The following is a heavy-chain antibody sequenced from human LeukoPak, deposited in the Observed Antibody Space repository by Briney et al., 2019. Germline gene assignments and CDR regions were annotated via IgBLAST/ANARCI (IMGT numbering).Heavy chain of an antibody. J-gene: IGHJ4*02. Sequence: SETLSLTCTVSGGSISSYYWSWIRQPPGKGLEWIGYIYCSGSTNYNPSLKSRVTISVDTSKNQFSLKLSSVTAADTAVYYCARTSSSRKSYFDYWGQGTLVTVSS. V-gene: IGHV4-59*08. D-gene: IGHD1-14*01. CDR3: ARTSSSRKSYFDY. CDR1: GGSISSYY. CDR2: IYCSGST.